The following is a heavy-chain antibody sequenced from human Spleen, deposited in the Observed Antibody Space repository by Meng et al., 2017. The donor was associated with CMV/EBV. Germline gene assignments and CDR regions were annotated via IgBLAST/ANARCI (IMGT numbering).Heavy chain of an antibody. Sequence: GESLKISCAVSGFTFDDYGMSWVRQVPGKGLEWVCGINWNGGGTAYADSVKGRFTISRDNAKNSVFLQMNSVRADDTALYYCARGDYYHSSTYLSGDYGGQGTQVTVSS. J-gene: IGHJ4*02. D-gene: IGHD3-22*01. CDR1: GFTFDDYG. V-gene: IGHV3-20*04. CDR2: INWNGGGT. CDR3: ARGDYYHSSTYLSGDY.